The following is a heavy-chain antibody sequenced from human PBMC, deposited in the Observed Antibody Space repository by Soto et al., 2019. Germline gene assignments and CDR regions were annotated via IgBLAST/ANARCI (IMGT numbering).Heavy chain of an antibody. J-gene: IGHJ5*02. V-gene: IGHV3-23*01. CDR3: ARERSAAGTGWFDP. D-gene: IGHD6-13*01. CDR2: ISRSGGST. CDR1: GFTFSSYA. Sequence: GGSLRLSCAASGFTFSSYAMSWVRQAPGQGLEWVSAISRSGGSTNYADSVQGRVTISRDESTNTLYLQMSSLRSEDTAVYYCARERSAAGTGWFDP.